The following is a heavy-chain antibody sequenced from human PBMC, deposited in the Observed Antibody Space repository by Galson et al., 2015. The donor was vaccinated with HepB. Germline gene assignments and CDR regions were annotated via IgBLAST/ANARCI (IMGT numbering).Heavy chain of an antibody. V-gene: IGHV1-69*13. Sequence: VKVSCKASGGTFSRCTISWVRKAPGQGLEWMGGITPLFGAANYAQKFQGRVTITADESTSTVYMDLSSLRSEDTAVYYCAREGIAAAANPVDYWGQGTLVTVSS. CDR1: GGTFSRCT. D-gene: IGHD6-13*01. CDR3: AREGIAAAANPVDY. CDR2: ITPLFGAA. J-gene: IGHJ4*02.